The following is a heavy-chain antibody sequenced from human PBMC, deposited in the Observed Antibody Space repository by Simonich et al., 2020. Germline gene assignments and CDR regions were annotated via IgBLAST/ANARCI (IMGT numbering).Heavy chain of an antibody. CDR3: ARGALTGDYYYMDV. CDR1: GYTFTGYY. V-gene: IGHV1-2*02. Sequence: QVQLVQSGAEVKKPGASVKVSCKASGYTFTGYYMHWVRQDPGQGLEWNGRNNPNSGGTNYAKKFQGRVTMTRDTSISTAYMELSRLRSDDTAVYYCARGALTGDYYYMDVWGKGTTVTVSS. D-gene: IGHD7-27*01. CDR2: NNPNSGGT. J-gene: IGHJ6*03.